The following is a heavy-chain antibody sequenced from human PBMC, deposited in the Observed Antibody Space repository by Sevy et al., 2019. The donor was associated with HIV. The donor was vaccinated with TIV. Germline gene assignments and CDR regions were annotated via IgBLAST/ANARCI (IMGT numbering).Heavy chain of an antibody. CDR2: FDPEDGET. D-gene: IGHD3-3*01. V-gene: IGHV1-24*01. CDR1: RYSLSEIS. J-gene: IGHJ6*02. CDR3: ATLDFWSDHPFYGTDV. Sequence: TSVKVSCKVSRYSLSEISMHWVRQAPGKGLEWMGGFDPEDGETIYAQKFQGRVTMTEDTSTDTAYMELRRLTSEDTAVYYCATLDFWSDHPFYGTDVWGQGTTVTVSS.